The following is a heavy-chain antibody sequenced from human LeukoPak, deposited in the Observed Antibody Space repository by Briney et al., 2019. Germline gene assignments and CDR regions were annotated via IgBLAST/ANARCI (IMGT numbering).Heavy chain of an antibody. CDR3: ASSYSGSYHHAFDI. Sequence: ASVKVSCKASGGTFSSYAISWVRQAPGQGLEWMGGIIPIFGTANYAQKFQGRVTITADKSTSTAYMELSSLRSEDTAVYYCASSYSGSYHHAFDIWGQGTMVTVSS. D-gene: IGHD1-26*01. J-gene: IGHJ3*02. V-gene: IGHV1-69*06. CDR1: GGTFSSYA. CDR2: IIPIFGTA.